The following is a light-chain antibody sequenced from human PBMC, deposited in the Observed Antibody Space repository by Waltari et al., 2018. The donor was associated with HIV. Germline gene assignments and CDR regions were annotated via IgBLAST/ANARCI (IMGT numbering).Light chain of an antibody. CDR2: EVT. V-gene: IGLV2-18*02. CDR3: SSYTTSSTWV. Sequence: QSALTQPPPVSGSLGKSVTISCPGTSSDIGAYNRLSWYHHPPGTAPKLRFYEVTHRPSGVPVRFSGSKSGNTASLTISGLQADDEADYYCSSYTTSSTWVFGGGTKLTVL. J-gene: IGLJ3*02. CDR1: SSDIGAYNR.